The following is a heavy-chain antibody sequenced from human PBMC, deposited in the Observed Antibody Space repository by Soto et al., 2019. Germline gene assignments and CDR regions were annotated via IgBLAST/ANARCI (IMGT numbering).Heavy chain of an antibody. CDR1: GYTFTGYH. CDR3: SRDYGDYMNWFDP. J-gene: IGHJ5*02. Sequence: QVQLVQSGAEVKKPGASVKVSCKASGYTFTGYHMHWVRQAPGQGLEWMGWINPNNGDTNYAQKFQGRVTMTGDTSISTAYMELSRLRSDDTAVYYCSRDYGDYMNWFDPWGQGTLVSVSS. D-gene: IGHD4-17*01. V-gene: IGHV1-2*02. CDR2: INPNNGDT.